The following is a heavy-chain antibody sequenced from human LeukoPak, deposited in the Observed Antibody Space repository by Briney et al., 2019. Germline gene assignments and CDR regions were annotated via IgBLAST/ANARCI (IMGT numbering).Heavy chain of an antibody. CDR3: ARTPDYGDYFRAFDI. V-gene: IGHV4-61*01. Sequence: SETLSLTCTVSGASVNGASVTTYYWSWIRQPPGKGLEWIGYIHYSGSTSYNPSLKSRVTMSVDTSKNQFSLKLSSVTAADTAVYYCARTPDYGDYFRAFDIWGQGTMVTVSS. D-gene: IGHD4-17*01. J-gene: IGHJ3*02. CDR2: IHYSGST. CDR1: GASVNGASVTTYY.